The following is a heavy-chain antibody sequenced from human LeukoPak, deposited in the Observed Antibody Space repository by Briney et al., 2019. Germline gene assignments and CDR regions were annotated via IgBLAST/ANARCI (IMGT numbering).Heavy chain of an antibody. CDR3: ARDLSSSRRGDY. D-gene: IGHD6-6*01. J-gene: IGHJ4*02. Sequence: SVKVSCKASGGTFSSYAISWVRQAPGQGLEWMGGIIPIFGTANYAQKFQGRVTITTDESTSTAYMELSSLRSEDTAVYYCARDLSSSRRGDYWGQGTLVTVPS. V-gene: IGHV1-69*05. CDR2: IIPIFGTA. CDR1: GGTFSSYA.